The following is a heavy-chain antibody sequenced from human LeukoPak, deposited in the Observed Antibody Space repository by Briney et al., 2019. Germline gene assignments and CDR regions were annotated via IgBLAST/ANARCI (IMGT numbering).Heavy chain of an antibody. J-gene: IGHJ4*02. Sequence: NASETLSLTCTVSGGSISSYYWSWIRQPPGKGLEWIGSIYYSGSTYYSPSLKSRVTISVDTSKNQFSLKLSSVTAADTAVYYCARDFGPLWFGESTPGSSFDYWGQGTLVTVSS. D-gene: IGHD3-10*01. CDR1: GGSISSYY. CDR3: ARDFGPLWFGESTPGSSFDY. CDR2: IYYSGST. V-gene: IGHV4-59*12.